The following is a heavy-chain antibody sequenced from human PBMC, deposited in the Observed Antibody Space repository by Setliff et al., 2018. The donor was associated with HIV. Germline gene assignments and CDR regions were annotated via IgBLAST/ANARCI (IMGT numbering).Heavy chain of an antibody. Sequence: SVKVSCKASGGAFSDYGVSWVRQAPGEGLEWMGAIIPLLGTANYAQKFQDRLTITADEPRRIAYMEINRLRSDDTAVYFCARDNRTGYSSGWPLDHWGQGTLVTVSS. CDR1: GGAFSDYG. CDR3: ARDNRTGYSSGWPLDH. J-gene: IGHJ4*02. V-gene: IGHV1-69*13. CDR2: IIPLLGTA. D-gene: IGHD6-19*01.